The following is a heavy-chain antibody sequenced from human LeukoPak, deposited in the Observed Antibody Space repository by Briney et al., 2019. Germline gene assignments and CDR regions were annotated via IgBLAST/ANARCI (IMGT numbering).Heavy chain of an antibody. CDR2: FYHGGST. CDR1: GYSISTGYY. D-gene: IGHD5-12*01. Sequence: SETLSLTCTVSGYSISTGYYWAWIRQPPGKGLAWIGTFYHGGSTYYNPSLKSRVTISVDTSKNQFSLNLTSVTAADTAVYYCARDLLHRGYAFDIWGQGTMVTVSS. V-gene: IGHV4-38-2*02. CDR3: ARDLLHRGYAFDI. J-gene: IGHJ3*02.